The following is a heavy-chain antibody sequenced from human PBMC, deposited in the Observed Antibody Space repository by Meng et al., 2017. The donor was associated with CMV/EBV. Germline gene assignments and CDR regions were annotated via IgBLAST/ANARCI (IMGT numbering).Heavy chain of an antibody. CDR1: SIRSGGYY. CDR2: IYYSGST. CDR3: ARAPYDSSGYLVALGDY. J-gene: IGHJ4*02. D-gene: IGHD3-22*01. V-gene: IGHV4-31*02. Sequence: SIRSGGYYWSWIRQHPGKGLEWFGYIYYSGSTYYNPSLKSRVTISVDTSKNQFSLKLSSVTAADTAVYYCARAPYDSSGYLVALGDYWGQGTLVTVSS.